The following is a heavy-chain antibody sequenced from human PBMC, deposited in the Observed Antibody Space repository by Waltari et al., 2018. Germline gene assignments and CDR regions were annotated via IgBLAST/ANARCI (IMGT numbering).Heavy chain of an antibody. D-gene: IGHD3-22*01. J-gene: IGHJ4*02. CDR1: GGSISSYY. Sequence: QVQLQESGPGLVKPSETLSLTCTVSGGSISSYYWSWIRQPPGKGLEWIGYIYYSGRTNYNPSLKSRVTISVDTSKNQFSLKLSSVTAADTAVYYCAREYYYDSSGSSAIDYWGQGTLVTVSS. V-gene: IGHV4-59*01. CDR2: IYYSGRT. CDR3: AREYYYDSSGSSAIDY.